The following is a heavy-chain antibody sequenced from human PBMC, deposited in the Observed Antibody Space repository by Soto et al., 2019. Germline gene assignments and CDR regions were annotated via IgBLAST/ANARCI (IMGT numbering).Heavy chain of an antibody. V-gene: IGHV3-23*01. CDR3: AKGMVRGVNHYYYYGMDV. D-gene: IGHD3-10*01. J-gene: IGHJ6*02. CDR1: GFTFSSYA. Sequence: PGGSLRLSCAASGFTFSSYAMSWVRQAPGKGLEWVSAISGSGGSTYYADSVKGRFTISRDNSKNTLYLQMNSLRAEDTAVYYCAKGMVRGVNHYYYYGMDVWGQGTTVTVSS. CDR2: ISGSGGST.